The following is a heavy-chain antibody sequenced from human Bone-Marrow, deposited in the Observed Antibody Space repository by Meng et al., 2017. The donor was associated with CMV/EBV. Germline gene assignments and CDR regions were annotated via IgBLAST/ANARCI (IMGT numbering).Heavy chain of an antibody. D-gene: IGHD4-11*01. Sequence: GGSLRLSCAASGFTFSSYAMSWVRQAPGKGLEWVSAISGSGGSTYYADSVKGRFTISSDNSKNTLYLQMNSLRAEDTAVYCCATQGWTTVTPFDYWGQGTLVTVSS. V-gene: IGHV3-23*01. J-gene: IGHJ4*02. CDR2: ISGSGGST. CDR1: GFTFSSYA. CDR3: ATQGWTTVTPFDY.